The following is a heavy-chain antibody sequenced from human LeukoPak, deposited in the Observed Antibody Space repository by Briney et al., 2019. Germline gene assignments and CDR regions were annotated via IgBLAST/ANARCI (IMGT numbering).Heavy chain of an antibody. J-gene: IGHJ4*02. CDR3: ARDSRGGGPDFDY. V-gene: IGHV4-59*01. CDR2: IFYSGTPT. D-gene: IGHD3-16*01. CDR1: GDSISSSW. Sequence: SETLSLTCTVSGDSISSSWWAWIRQPPGKGLEWIGYIFYSGTPTSYNPSLRSRVTISIDTSRNQFSLKLSSVTAADTAVYYCARDSRGGGPDFDYWGPGTLITDSS.